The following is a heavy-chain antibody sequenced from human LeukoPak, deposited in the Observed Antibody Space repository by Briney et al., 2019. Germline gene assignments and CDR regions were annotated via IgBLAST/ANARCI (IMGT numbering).Heavy chain of an antibody. Sequence: GGSLRLSCAASGFTFLRHGMTWFRQAPGKGLEWVSGSASGGATYYTDSVKGRFTISRDNSKNTLYLQMNSLKAEDAALYYCAKGNYGEKIDYWGPGTLVTVSS. CDR1: GFTFLRHG. D-gene: IGHD4-17*01. V-gene: IGHV3-23*01. J-gene: IGHJ4*02. CDR3: AKGNYGEKIDY. CDR2: SASGGAT.